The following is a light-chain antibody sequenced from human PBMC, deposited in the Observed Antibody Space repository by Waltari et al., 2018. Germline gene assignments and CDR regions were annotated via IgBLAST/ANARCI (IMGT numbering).Light chain of an antibody. V-gene: IGLV2-23*02. Sequence: QSALTQPASVSGSPGQSITISCTRTSSDVGRYNLVSWYLQHPGKAPKLMIYEVTKRPSGVSKRFSGSKSGNTASLTISGLQAEDESDYYCCSYAGASTHVVFGGGTKVTVL. J-gene: IGLJ2*01. CDR1: SSDVGRYNL. CDR3: CSYAGASTHVV. CDR2: EVT.